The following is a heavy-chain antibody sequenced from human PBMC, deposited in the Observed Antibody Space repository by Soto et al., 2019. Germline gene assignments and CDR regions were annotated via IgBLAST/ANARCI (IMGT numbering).Heavy chain of an antibody. CDR3: ARWKGSSWLPQLYYYYGMDV. V-gene: IGHV4-34*01. CDR2: INHSGST. Sequence: PSETLSLTCAVYGGSFSGYYWSWIRQPPGKGLEWIGEINHSGSTNYNPSLKSRVTISVDTSKNQFSLKLSSVTAADTAVYYCARWKGSSWLPQLYYYYGMDVWGQGTTVTVSS. D-gene: IGHD6-13*01. CDR1: GGSFSGYY. J-gene: IGHJ6*02.